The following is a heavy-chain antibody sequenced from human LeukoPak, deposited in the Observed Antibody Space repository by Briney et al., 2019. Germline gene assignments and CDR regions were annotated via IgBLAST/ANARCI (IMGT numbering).Heavy chain of an antibody. CDR3: AKDVYNWNFYFDY. Sequence: GGSLRLSCAASGFTFSSYAMSRVRQAPGKGLEWVSAISASGYSTYYADSVKGRFTISRDNSKKTLYLQMNSLRAEDTAIFYCAKDVYNWNFYFDYWGQGTLVTVSS. CDR2: ISASGYST. J-gene: IGHJ4*02. CDR1: GFTFSSYA. D-gene: IGHD1-7*01. V-gene: IGHV3-23*01.